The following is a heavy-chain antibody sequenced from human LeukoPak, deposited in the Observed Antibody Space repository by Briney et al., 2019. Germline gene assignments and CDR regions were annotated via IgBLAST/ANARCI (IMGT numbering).Heavy chain of an antibody. CDR3: ARVQGSPY. CDR2: ITGDTTYI. CDR1: GFTFSDYY. Sequence: GGSLRLSCAASGFTFSDYYMSWIRQAPGKGLEWVSSITGDTTYIYYADSVKGRFTISRDNAKNSLYLHINSLRAEDTAVYYCARVQGSPYWGQGTLVTVSS. V-gene: IGHV3-11*06. J-gene: IGHJ4*02.